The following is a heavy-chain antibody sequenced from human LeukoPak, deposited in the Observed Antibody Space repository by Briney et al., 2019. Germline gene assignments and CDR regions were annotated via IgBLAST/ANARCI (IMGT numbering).Heavy chain of an antibody. CDR3: ARHTQYSSSWIDY. Sequence: SETLSLTCTVSGGSISSYYWSWIRQPPGKGLEWIGYIYYSGNTNYKPSLKSRVTISVDTSKNQFSLKLRSVTAADTAVYYCARHTQYSSSWIDYWGQGTLVTVSS. CDR2: IYYSGNT. J-gene: IGHJ4*02. D-gene: IGHD6-13*01. V-gene: IGHV4-59*08. CDR1: GGSISSYY.